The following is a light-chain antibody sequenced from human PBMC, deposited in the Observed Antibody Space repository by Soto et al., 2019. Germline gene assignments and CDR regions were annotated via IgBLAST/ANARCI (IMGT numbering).Light chain of an antibody. CDR1: QSVSSY. CDR3: QQRSNWPPALT. J-gene: IGKJ4*01. V-gene: IGKV3-11*01. Sequence: EIVLTQSPATLSLSPGERATLSCRASQSVSSYLAWYQQKPGQAPRLLIYDASNRATGIPDRFSGGGSGTDFTLTISSLEPEDYAVYYCQQRSNWPPALTFGGGTKVDIK. CDR2: DAS.